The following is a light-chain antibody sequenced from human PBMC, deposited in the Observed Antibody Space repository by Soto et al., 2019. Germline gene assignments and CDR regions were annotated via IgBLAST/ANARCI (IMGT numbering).Light chain of an antibody. CDR1: SSDVGGYNY. CDR3: ASYAGSHNLV. J-gene: IGLJ2*01. CDR2: EVS. Sequence: QSALTQPPSASGSPGQSVTISCTGTSSDVGGYNYVSWYQQHPGKAPKLMIYEVSKRTSGVPDRFSCSKSGNTASLTVSGLQAEDEADYYCASYAGSHNLVFGGGTKLTVL. V-gene: IGLV2-8*01.